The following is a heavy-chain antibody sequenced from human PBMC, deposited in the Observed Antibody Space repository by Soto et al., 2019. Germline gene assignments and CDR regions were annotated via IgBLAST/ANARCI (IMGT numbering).Heavy chain of an antibody. Sequence: SETLSLTCTVSGGSISSYYWSWIRQPPGKGLEWIGYIYYSGSTNYNPSLKSRVTISVDTSKNQFSLKLSSVTAADTAVYYCARVKMGVAVLEDYYYMDVWGKGTTVTVSS. CDR2: IYYSGST. D-gene: IGHD2-15*01. CDR1: GGSISSYY. J-gene: IGHJ6*03. CDR3: ARVKMGVAVLEDYYYMDV. V-gene: IGHV4-59*01.